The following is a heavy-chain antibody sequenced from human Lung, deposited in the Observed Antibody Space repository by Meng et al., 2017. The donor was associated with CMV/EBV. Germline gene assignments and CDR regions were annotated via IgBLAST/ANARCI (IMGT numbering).Heavy chain of an antibody. D-gene: IGHD2-2*01. CDR2: ISGSGGST. CDR3: AKDGGYCSSTSCYLIPTYYYCYGMDV. V-gene: IGHV3-23*01. Sequence: SCAASGFTFSSYAMSWVRQAPGKGLEWVSAISGSGGSTYYADSVKGRFTISRDNSKNTLYLQMNSLSAEDTAVYYCAKDGGYCSSTSCYLIPTYYYCYGMDVWXQGTXVTVSS. J-gene: IGHJ6*02. CDR1: GFTFSSYA.